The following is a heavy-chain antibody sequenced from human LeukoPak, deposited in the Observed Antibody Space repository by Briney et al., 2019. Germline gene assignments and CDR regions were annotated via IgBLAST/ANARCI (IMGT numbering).Heavy chain of an antibody. V-gene: IGHV1-46*01. D-gene: IGHD6-13*01. CDR1: GYTLTDYY. J-gene: IGHJ4*02. Sequence: GASVKVSCKAPGYTLTDYYIHWVRQAPGQGLEWMGVINPRGRSATYAQEFQGRVTMTRDTSTSTVSMELRSLRSEDTAVYYCARAQYSSSWPTNLDYWGQGTLVTVSS. CDR2: INPRGRSA. CDR3: ARAQYSSSWPTNLDY.